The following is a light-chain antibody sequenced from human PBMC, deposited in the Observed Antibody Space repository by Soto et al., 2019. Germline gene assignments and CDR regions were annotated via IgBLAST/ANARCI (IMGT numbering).Light chain of an antibody. V-gene: IGLV2-23*01. CDR1: SRDVGSYNL. CDR3: CSYADSSRIYV. Sequence: QSALTQPASVSGSPGQSITISCTGTSRDVGSYNLVSWYQQHPGKAPKLMIYEGSKRPSGISNRFSGSKSGNTASLTISGLQAEDEAEYYCCSYADSSRIYVFGSETKLTVL. CDR2: EGS. J-gene: IGLJ1*01.